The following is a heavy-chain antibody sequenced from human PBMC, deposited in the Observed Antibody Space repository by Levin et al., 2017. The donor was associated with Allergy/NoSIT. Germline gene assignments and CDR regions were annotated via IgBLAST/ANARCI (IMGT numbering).Heavy chain of an antibody. V-gene: IGHV5-51*01. J-gene: IGHJ6*02. CDR1: GYVFSTYW. Sequence: GESLKISCKGSGYVFSTYWIGWVRQMPGKGLEWMGIIYAGDFDTRYSPSFQGQVTISVDNSIGTAYLHWDSLRPSDTAIYYCARRPTHYYGLDVWGQGTTVTVSS. CDR2: IYAGDFDT. CDR3: ARRPTHYYGLDV.